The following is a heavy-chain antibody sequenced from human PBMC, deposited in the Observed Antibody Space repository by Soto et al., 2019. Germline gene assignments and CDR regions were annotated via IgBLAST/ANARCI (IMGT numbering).Heavy chain of an antibody. J-gene: IGHJ4*02. CDR2: IYYSGSA. CDR3: ADMRGQWLPRE. CDR1: GGSISSYY. Sequence: PSETLSLTCTVSGGSISSYYWSWIRQPPGKGLEWIGNIYYSGSAYYNPSLRSRVTISVDTSKNRFSLRLSSVTAADTAVYYCADMRGQWLPREWGQGILVTVSS. D-gene: IGHD6-19*01. V-gene: IGHV4-59*08.